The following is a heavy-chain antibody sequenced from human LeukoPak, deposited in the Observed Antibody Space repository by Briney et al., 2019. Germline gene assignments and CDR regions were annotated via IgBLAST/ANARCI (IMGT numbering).Heavy chain of an antibody. J-gene: IGHJ6*03. CDR2: VNPNSGNT. V-gene: IGHV1-8*01. CDR1: GYAFTSYD. D-gene: IGHD3-3*01. Sequence: EASVKVSCKASGYAFTSYDINWVRQATGQGLEWMGWVNPNSGNTGYAQKFQGRVTMTRNTSISTAYMELSSLRSEDTAVYYCARVADPYDFWSGYYPGRFYYYYYMDVWGKGTTVTVSS. CDR3: ARVADPYDFWSGYYPGRFYYYYYMDV.